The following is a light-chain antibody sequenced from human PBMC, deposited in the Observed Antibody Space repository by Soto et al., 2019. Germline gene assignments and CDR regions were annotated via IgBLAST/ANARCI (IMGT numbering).Light chain of an antibody. J-gene: IGKJ1*01. V-gene: IGKV4-1*01. CDR1: QSVLYSSNSKNY. Sequence: DIVMTQSPDSLALSLGDRATINCKSSQSVLYSSNSKNYLTWYQQKPGQPPKLLIYWASTRDSGVPDRFSGSGSGTDFTLTISSLQAEDVAVYYCQQYYSTPPTFGHGTKVEIK. CDR2: WAS. CDR3: QQYYSTPPT.